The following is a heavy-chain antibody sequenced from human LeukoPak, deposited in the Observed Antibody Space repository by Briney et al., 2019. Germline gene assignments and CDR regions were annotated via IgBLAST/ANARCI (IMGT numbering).Heavy chain of an antibody. Sequence: SVKVSCKASGGTFSSYAISWVRQAPGQGLEWMGRIIPILGIANYAQRFQGRVTITADKSTSTAYMELSSLRSEDTAVYYCARARGRSTSSYYYYGMDVWGQGTTVTVSS. CDR1: GGTFSSYA. D-gene: IGHD2-2*01. CDR2: IIPILGIA. J-gene: IGHJ6*02. CDR3: ARARGRSTSSYYYYGMDV. V-gene: IGHV1-69*04.